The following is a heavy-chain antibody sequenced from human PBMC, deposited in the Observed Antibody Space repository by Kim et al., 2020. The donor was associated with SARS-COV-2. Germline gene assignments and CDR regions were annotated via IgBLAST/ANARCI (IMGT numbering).Heavy chain of an antibody. J-gene: IGHJ4*02. V-gene: IGHV3-30*18. CDR2: ISTDGSTE. CDR3: AKDHGSGWLFDC. CDR1: GLTFNNFG. D-gene: IGHD6-19*01. Sequence: GGSLRLSCAASGLTFNNFGMQWVRQAPGKGLEWVALISTDGSTEYYADSVRGRFTISRDNSKNMLYLQMNSLRIEDTAVYYCAKDHGSGWLFDCWGQGTLVTVSS.